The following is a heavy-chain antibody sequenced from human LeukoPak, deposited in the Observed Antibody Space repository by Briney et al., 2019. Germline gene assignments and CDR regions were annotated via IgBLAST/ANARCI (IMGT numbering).Heavy chain of an antibody. D-gene: IGHD3-10*01. CDR2: ISSSGSPI. V-gene: IGHV3-48*03. Sequence: GGSLRLSCAASGFTFSSSEMNWVRQAQGKGLEWVSYISSSGSPIYYPHSVKRRFTISRDNAKNSLYLQMNSLRAEDTAVYYCARETQYYYGSGIYSVWGQGTLVTVSS. CDR3: ARETQYYYGSGIYSV. J-gene: IGHJ4*02. CDR1: GFTFSSSE.